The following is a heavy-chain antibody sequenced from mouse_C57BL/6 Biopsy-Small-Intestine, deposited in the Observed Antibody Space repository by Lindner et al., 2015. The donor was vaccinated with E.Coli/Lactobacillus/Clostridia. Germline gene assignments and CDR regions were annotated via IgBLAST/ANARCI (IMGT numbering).Heavy chain of an antibody. CDR2: IYPGDGDT. V-gene: IGHV1-80*01. CDR3: ARGDYGSSYGGMDF. Sequence: VQLQESGAELVKPGAPVKISCKVSGYSFSSCWMNWVKQGPGKGLEWIGQIYPGDGDTNYNGKFKGKATLTADKFSSTAYMHLSSLTSEDSAVYLCARGDYGSSYGGMDFWGQGTPVTVSS. CDR1: GYSFSSCW. D-gene: IGHD1-1*01. J-gene: IGHJ4*01.